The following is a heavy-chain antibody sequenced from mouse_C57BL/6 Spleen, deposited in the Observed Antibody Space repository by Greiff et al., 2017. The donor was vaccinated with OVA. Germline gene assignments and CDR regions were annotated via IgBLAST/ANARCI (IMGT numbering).Heavy chain of an antibody. CDR1: GYTFTSYG. Sequence: VQLQQSGAELARPGASVKLSCKASGYTFTSYGISWVKQRTGQGLEWIGEIYPRSGNTYYNEKFKGKATLTADKSSSTAYMELRSLTSEDSAVYFWAREAGGYYLAWFAYWGQGTLVTVSA. V-gene: IGHV1-81*01. CDR3: AREAGGYYLAWFAY. D-gene: IGHD2-3*01. J-gene: IGHJ3*01. CDR2: IYPRSGNT.